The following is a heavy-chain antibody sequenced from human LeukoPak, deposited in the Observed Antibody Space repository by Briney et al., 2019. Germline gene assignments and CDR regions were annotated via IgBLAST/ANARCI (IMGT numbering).Heavy chain of an antibody. V-gene: IGHV4-39*07. D-gene: IGHD3-9*01. J-gene: IGHJ6*03. CDR3: ARGGLRYFDWSSPNYYYYYMDV. Sequence: SETLSLTCTVSGGSISSSSYYWGWIRQPPGKGLEWIGSIYYSGSTYYNPSLKSRVTMSVDTSKNQFSLKLSSVTAADTAVYYCARGGLRYFDWSSPNYYYYYMDVWGKGTTVTISS. CDR1: GGSISSSSYY. CDR2: IYYSGST.